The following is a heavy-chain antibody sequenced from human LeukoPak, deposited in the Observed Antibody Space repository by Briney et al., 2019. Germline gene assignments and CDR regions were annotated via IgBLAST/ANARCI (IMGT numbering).Heavy chain of an antibody. J-gene: IGHJ4*02. V-gene: IGHV1-69*04. CDR3: ARGHNILTGVYFDY. D-gene: IGHD3-9*01. CDR2: IIPILGIA. Sequence: ASVKVSCKASGGTFSSYAIGWVRQAPGQGLEWMGRIIPILGIANYAQKFQGRVTITADKSTSTAYMELSSLRSEDTAVYYCARGHNILTGVYFDYWGQGTLVTVSS. CDR1: GGTFSSYA.